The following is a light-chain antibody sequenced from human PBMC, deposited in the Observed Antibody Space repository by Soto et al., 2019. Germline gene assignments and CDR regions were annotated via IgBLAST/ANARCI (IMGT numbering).Light chain of an antibody. J-gene: IGKJ2*01. CDR1: QSVSSSY. Sequence: EIVLTQSPGNLSLSPGERATLSCRASQSVSSSYLAWYQQKPGQAPRLLIYGASSRATGIPDRFSGSGSGTDFTLTISTLEPEDFAVYYCQQYGSSYTFGQGTKLEIK. CDR3: QQYGSSYT. CDR2: GAS. V-gene: IGKV3-20*01.